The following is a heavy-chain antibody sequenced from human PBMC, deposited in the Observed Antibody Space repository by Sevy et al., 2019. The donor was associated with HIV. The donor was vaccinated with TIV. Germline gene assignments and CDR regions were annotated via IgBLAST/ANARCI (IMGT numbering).Heavy chain of an antibody. J-gene: IGHJ6*02. V-gene: IGHV3-23*01. CDR1: GFIFSTYA. Sequence: GGSLRLSCVVSGFIFSTYAMSWVRQAPGKGLEWVSSISGSGRFTYYADFVEGRFIISRDNSKNTLSVQMNSLRAEDTAVYYCAKGFCSGATCPRDYYYYGMDVWGQGTTVTVSS. CDR3: AKGFCSGATCPRDYYYYGMDV. D-gene: IGHD2-15*01. CDR2: ISGSGRFT.